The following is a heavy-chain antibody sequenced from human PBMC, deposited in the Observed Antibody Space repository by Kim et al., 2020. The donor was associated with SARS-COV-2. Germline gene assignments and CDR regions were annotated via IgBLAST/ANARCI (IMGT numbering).Heavy chain of an antibody. J-gene: IGHJ6*02. CDR3: AKGGIAAAGPDYYYYGMDV. D-gene: IGHD6-13*01. V-gene: IGHV3-23*01. Sequence: GRFTISRDNSKNTLYLQMNSLRAEDTAVYYCAKGGIAAAGPDYYYYGMDVWGQGTTVTVSS.